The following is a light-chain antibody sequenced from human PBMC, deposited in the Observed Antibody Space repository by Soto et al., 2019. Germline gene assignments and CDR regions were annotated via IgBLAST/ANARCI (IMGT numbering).Light chain of an antibody. J-gene: IGLJ7*01. CDR1: SSNIESNT. V-gene: IGLV1-44*01. CDR3: AAWDDSLSGAV. Sequence: QSVLTQPPSASGTPGPRVTISCSGSSSNIESNTVNWYQQLPGTAPRLLIYGNDQRPSGVPDRFSGSKSGTSASLAISGLQSEDEADYYCAAWDDSLSGAVFGGGTQLTVL. CDR2: GND.